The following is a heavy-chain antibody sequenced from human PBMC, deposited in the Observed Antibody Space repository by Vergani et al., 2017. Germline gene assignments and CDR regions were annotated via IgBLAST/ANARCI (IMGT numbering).Heavy chain of an antibody. CDR2: INHSGST. CDR3: ARVRYSSHPEYCQH. J-gene: IGHJ1*01. Sequence: QVQLQQWGAGLLKPSETLSLTCAVYGGSFSGYYWSWIRQPPGKGLEWIGEINHSGSTNYNPSLKSRVTISVDTSKNQFSLKLSSVTAADTAVYYCARVRYSSHPEYCQHWGQGTLVTVSS. V-gene: IGHV4-34*01. CDR1: GGSFSGYY. D-gene: IGHD6-13*01.